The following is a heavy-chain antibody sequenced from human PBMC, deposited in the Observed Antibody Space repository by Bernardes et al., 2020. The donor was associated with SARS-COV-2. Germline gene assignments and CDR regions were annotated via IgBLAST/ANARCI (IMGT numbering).Heavy chain of an antibody. J-gene: IGHJ4*02. Sequence: SETLSPTCTVSGGSISSSYWSWIRQPAGPGLEWIGRIYTSGSTNYNPSLKSRVTMSVDTSKNQFSLKLSSVTAADTAVYYCARVGLFWSGLDYWGQGTLVTVSS. CDR2: IYTSGST. CDR1: GGSISSSY. CDR3: ARVGLFWSGLDY. D-gene: IGHD3-3*01. V-gene: IGHV4-4*07.